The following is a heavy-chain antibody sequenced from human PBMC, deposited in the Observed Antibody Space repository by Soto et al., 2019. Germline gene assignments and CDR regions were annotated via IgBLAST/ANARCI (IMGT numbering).Heavy chain of an antibody. CDR2: IYYSGST. CDR1: GGSISSYY. Sequence: TSETLSLTCTVSGGSISSYYWSWIRQPPGKGLEWIGYIYYSGSTNYNPSLKSRVTISVDTSKNQFSLKLSSVTAADTAVYYCARVPGDFGSGYYSWFDPWGQGTLVTVSS. CDR3: ARVPGDFGSGYYSWFDP. D-gene: IGHD3-3*01. V-gene: IGHV4-59*12. J-gene: IGHJ5*02.